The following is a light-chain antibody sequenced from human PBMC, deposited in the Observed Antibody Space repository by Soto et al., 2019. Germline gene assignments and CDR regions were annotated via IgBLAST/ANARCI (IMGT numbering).Light chain of an antibody. CDR1: PSVANF. CDR3: QQRNVWPPVT. V-gene: IGKV3-11*01. Sequence: EIVLIQSPATLSLSPGERATLSCRASPSVANFVAWYQQKPGQAPRLLIYGAFNRATGIPARFSGSGSGTDFTLTISSLEPEDAAVYYCQQRNVWPPVTFGQGTRLDIK. J-gene: IGKJ5*01. CDR2: GAF.